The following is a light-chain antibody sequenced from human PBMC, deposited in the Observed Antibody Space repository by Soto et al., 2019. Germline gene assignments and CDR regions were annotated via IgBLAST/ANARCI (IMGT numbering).Light chain of an antibody. Sequence: ILRTQSPATMSVPQVERATLSFRASQIVGTNLAWYQQRPGQATRLLIYGASTRATGIPARFSGSGSGTEFTLTISSLQSEDFAVYYCQQYNNWPRTFGHGPPVAIK. CDR2: GAS. CDR3: QQYNNWPRT. V-gene: IGKV3-15*01. CDR1: QIVGTN. J-gene: IGKJ1*01.